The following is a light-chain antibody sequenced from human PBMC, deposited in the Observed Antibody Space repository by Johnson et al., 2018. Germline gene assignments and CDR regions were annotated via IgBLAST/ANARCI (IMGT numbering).Light chain of an antibody. CDR1: SSNIGNNY. Sequence: QSVLTQPPSVSAAPGQKVTISCSGSSSNIGNNYVSWYQQLPGTAPKLLIYENNKRPSGIPDRFSGSKSGTSATLGITGLQTGDEADYSCGTWDSRLSAGNVLGTETKVTVL. CDR2: ENN. J-gene: IGLJ1*01. CDR3: GTWDSRLSAGNV. V-gene: IGLV1-51*02.